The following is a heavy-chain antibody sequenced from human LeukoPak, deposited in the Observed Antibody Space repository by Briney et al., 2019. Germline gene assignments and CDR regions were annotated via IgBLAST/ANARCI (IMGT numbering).Heavy chain of an antibody. CDR1: GGSFSGYY. D-gene: IGHD1-26*01. V-gene: IGHV4-34*01. J-gene: IGHJ6*02. Sequence: SETLSLTCAVYGGSFSGYYWSWIRQPPGKGLEWIGEINHSGSTNYNPSLKSRVTMSVDTSKNQFSLKLSSVTAADTAVYYCARGSSVSYSGSYSRTYYYYYGMDVWGQGTTVTVSS. CDR3: ARGSSVSYSGSYSRTYYYYYGMDV. CDR2: INHSGST.